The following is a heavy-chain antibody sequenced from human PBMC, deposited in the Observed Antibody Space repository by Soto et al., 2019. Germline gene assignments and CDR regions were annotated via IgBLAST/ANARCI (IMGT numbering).Heavy chain of an antibody. Sequence: QVQLVQSGAEVKKPGSSVKVSCRASGGHFDRFALSWLRQAHGQGLEWMGGIIPFLSATTYAQKFQGRVTITADESASTLYLELRNLTSDDTAVYYCAGGEDDYGDFGSMDVWGQGTSVTVSS. J-gene: IGHJ6*02. D-gene: IGHD4-17*01. V-gene: IGHV1-69*01. CDR3: AGGEDDYGDFGSMDV. CDR2: IIPFLSAT. CDR1: GGHFDRFA.